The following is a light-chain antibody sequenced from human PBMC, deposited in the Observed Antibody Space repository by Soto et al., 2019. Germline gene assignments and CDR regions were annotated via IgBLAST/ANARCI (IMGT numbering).Light chain of an antibody. CDR1: QAVNTR. CDR2: LAS. Sequence: EIGLTQSPASLSSFQGDRVTLSCRASQAVNTRLAWYQHKPGQAPRLLIYLASNRAAGVPARFSGSGSGTDFTLTISDVEPEDFAVYYCHQRQSWPRTFGQGTKVDI. V-gene: IGKV3-11*01. CDR3: HQRQSWPRT. J-gene: IGKJ1*01.